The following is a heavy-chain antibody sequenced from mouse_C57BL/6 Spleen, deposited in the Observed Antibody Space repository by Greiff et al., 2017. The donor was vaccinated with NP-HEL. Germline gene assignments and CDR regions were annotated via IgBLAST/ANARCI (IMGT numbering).Heavy chain of an antibody. J-gene: IGHJ4*01. V-gene: IGHV1-26*01. CDR3: ARKYDLDY. CDR2: INPNNGGT. Sequence: VQLQQSGPELVKPGASVKISCKASGYTFTDYYMNWVKQSHGKSLEWIGDINPNNGGTSYNQKFKGKATLTVDKSSSTAYMELRSLTSEDSAVYYCARKYDLDYWGQGTSVTVSS. CDR1: GYTFTDYY.